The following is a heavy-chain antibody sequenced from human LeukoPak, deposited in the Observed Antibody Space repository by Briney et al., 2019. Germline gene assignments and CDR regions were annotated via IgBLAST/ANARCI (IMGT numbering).Heavy chain of an antibody. CDR2: ISSNGGST. CDR1: GFTFSSYA. D-gene: IGHD2-15*01. Sequence: GGSLRLSCAASGFTFSSYAMHWVRQAPGKGLEYVSAISSNGGSTYYANSVKGRFTISRDNSKNTLYLQMGSLRAEDMAVYYCAGGSRSYYDYWGQGTLVTVSS. J-gene: IGHJ4*02. V-gene: IGHV3-64*01. CDR3: AGGSRSYYDY.